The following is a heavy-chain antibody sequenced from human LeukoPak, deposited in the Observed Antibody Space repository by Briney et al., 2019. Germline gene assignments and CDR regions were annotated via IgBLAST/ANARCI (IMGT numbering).Heavy chain of an antibody. D-gene: IGHD6-25*01. CDR2: ISTSGGST. J-gene: IGHJ4*02. Sequence: GESLRLSCAASGFTFSSYAMSWVRQAPGKGLEWVSGISTSGGSTSYADSVKGRFTISRDNSKNTLYLQMNSLRAEDTAVYYCARDPPRAAWVFDYWGQGTLVSVSS. CDR3: ARDPPRAAWVFDY. CDR1: GFTFSSYA. V-gene: IGHV3-23*01.